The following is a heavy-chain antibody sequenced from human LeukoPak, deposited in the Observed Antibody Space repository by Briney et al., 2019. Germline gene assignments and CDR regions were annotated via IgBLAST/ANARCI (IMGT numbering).Heavy chain of an antibody. CDR3: ARADRTPRPSLGAYYDS. CDR2: INPNSGGT. Sequence: ASVKVSCKASGYTFTGYYMHWVRQAPGQGLEWMGWINPNSGGTNYAQKFQGRVTMTRDTSISTAYMELSRLRSDDTAVYYCARADRTPRPSLGAYYDSWGQGTLVTVSS. V-gene: IGHV1-2*02. CDR1: GYTFTGYY. J-gene: IGHJ4*02. D-gene: IGHD3-22*01.